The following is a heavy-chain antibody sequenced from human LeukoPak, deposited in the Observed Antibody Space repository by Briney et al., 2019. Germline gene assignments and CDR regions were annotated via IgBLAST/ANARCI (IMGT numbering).Heavy chain of an antibody. Sequence: GGSLRLSCAVSGFTFSRFGMNWVRQAPGKGLEGVATISYDGHDEYYADSVKDRFTISRDNSMLYLQMNNVRPEDTAVYYCVKDLREAGSGTYGDAFDLWGQGTMVAVSS. CDR1: GFTFSRFG. D-gene: IGHD3-10*01. CDR3: VKDLREAGSGTYGDAFDL. J-gene: IGHJ3*01. CDR2: ISYDGHDE. V-gene: IGHV3-30*18.